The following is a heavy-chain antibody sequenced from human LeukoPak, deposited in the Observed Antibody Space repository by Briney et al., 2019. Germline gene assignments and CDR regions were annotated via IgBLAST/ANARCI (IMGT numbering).Heavy chain of an antibody. V-gene: IGHV3-33*01. CDR2: IWFDGSNK. Sequence: PGRSLRLSCAASGFTFSNYDMHWVRQAPGKGLEWVAVIWFDGSNKFYADSVKGRFTISRDNSKNTLYLQMNSLRAEDTAVYYCASSAGALIDCWGRGTLVTVSS. D-gene: IGHD6-19*01. CDR3: ASSAGALIDC. CDR1: GFTFSNYD. J-gene: IGHJ4*02.